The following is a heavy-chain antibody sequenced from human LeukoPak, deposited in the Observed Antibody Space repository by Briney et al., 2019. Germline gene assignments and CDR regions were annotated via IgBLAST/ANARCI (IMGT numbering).Heavy chain of an antibody. CDR1: GGTFSSYA. CDR3: ARGAFLEWIIDY. Sequence: GSLVKVSCKASGGTFSSYAISWVRQAPGQGLEWMGGIIPIFGTANYAQKFQGRVTITADESTSTAYMELSSPRSEDTAVYYCARGAFLEWIIDYWGQGTLVTVSS. J-gene: IGHJ4*02. D-gene: IGHD3-3*01. CDR2: IIPIFGTA. V-gene: IGHV1-69*01.